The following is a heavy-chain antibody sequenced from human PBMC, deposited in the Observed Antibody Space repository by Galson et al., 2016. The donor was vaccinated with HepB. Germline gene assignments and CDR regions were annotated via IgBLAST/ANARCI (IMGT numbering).Heavy chain of an antibody. Sequence: SLRLSCAASGFTFDSYAMNWVRQAPQKGLEWVSGISGTGGRTYYADSVKGRFTITRDNSKNTLYLQMDSLRAEDTAVYYCAKAPARVVVMYLDSWGQGTLVTVSS. V-gene: IGHV3-23*01. J-gene: IGHJ4*02. D-gene: IGHD3-22*01. CDR2: ISGTGGRT. CDR1: GFTFDSYA. CDR3: AKAPARVVVMYLDS.